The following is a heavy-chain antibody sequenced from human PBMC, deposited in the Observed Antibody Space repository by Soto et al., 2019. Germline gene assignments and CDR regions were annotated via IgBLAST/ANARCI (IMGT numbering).Heavy chain of an antibody. CDR2: IFSSGST. V-gene: IGHV4-4*07. Sequence: QVQLQESGPGLVKPSETLSLTCTVSGGSITDYSWVWIRQPAGKGLEWIGRIFSSGSTNYNPSLKGRITMSLDTSKNQFSLKLNSATATDTAVYFCARDQGVVVTADNWFDPRGQGILVTVSS. J-gene: IGHJ5*02. D-gene: IGHD2-21*02. CDR1: GGSITDYS. CDR3: ARDQGVVVTADNWFDP.